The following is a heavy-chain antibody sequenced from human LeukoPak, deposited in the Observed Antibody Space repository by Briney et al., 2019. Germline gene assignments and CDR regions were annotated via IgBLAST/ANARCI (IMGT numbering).Heavy chain of an antibody. CDR3: ARQGYCSSTSCYYYYGMDV. D-gene: IGHD2-2*01. J-gene: IGHJ6*02. CDR2: IWYDGSNK. V-gene: IGHV3-33*08. Sequence: PGRSLRLSCAASGFTFSSYGMHWVRQAPGKGLEWVAVIWYDGSNKYYADSVKGRFTISRDNSKNTLYLQMNSLRAEDTAVYYCARQGYCSSTSCYYYYGMDVWGQGTTVTVSS. CDR1: GFTFSSYG.